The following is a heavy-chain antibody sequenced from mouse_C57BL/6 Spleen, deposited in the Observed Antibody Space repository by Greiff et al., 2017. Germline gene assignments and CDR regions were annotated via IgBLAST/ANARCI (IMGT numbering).Heavy chain of an antibody. CDR3: TRDRIALFAY. D-gene: IGHD3-2*01. J-gene: IGHJ3*01. V-gene: IGHV1-15*01. Sequence: VQLQQSGAELVRPGASVTLSCKASGYTFTDYEMHWVKQTPVHGLEWIGAIDPETGGTAYNQKFKGKAILTADKSSSTAYMELRSLTSEDSAVYYCTRDRIALFAYWCQGTLVTVST. CDR1: GYTFTDYE. CDR2: IDPETGGT.